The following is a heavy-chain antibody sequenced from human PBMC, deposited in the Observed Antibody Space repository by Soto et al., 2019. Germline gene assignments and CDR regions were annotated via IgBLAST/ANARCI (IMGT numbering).Heavy chain of an antibody. J-gene: IGHJ6*02. CDR3: TTLSITIFGVVLMDV. D-gene: IGHD3-3*01. V-gene: IGHV3-15*01. CDR1: GITFTNAW. Sequence: PGGSLRRSCAVSGITFTNAWMSWIRQAPGEGLEWVGRIKSKTDGGTTDYAAPVKGRFTISRDDSKNTLYLQMNSLKTEDTAVYYCTTLSITIFGVVLMDVWGQGTTVTVSS. CDR2: IKSKTDGGTT.